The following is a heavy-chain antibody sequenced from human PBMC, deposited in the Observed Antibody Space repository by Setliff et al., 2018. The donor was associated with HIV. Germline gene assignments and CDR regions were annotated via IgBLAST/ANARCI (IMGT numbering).Heavy chain of an antibody. Sequence: GASVKVSCKASGYTFTSYGINWVRQAPGQGLEWMGWINTKTGNPTYAQGFTGRFVFSLDTSVGTAHLQISSLKAEDTAVYYCARAHLWFGESFPFDPWGQGTLVTVSS. D-gene: IGHD3-10*01. CDR2: INTKTGNP. CDR1: GYTFTSYG. J-gene: IGHJ5*02. CDR3: ARAHLWFGESFPFDP. V-gene: IGHV7-4-1*02.